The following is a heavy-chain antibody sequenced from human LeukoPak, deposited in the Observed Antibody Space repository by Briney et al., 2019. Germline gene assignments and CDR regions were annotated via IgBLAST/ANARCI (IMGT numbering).Heavy chain of an antibody. CDR3: ARDRRRDLLHAFDI. D-gene: IGHD1-26*01. CDR2: ISNSGTT. Sequence: PSQTLSLTSTVSGGSVSSNDYSTTYYWAWIRQPPGEGTEWIGSISNSGTTYYHPSLKSRVTITADTSKNQFSLKVGSVTAADAAVYYCARDRRRDLLHAFDIWGQGTMVTVSS. J-gene: IGHJ3*02. V-gene: IGHV4-39*02. CDR1: GGSVSSNDYSTTYY.